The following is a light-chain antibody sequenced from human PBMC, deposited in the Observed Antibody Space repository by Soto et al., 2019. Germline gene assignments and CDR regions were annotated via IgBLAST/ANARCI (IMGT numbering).Light chain of an antibody. CDR3: SSYTSSSTLGV. CDR1: SSDVGGYHY. CDR2: DVS. J-gene: IGLJ1*01. V-gene: IGLV2-14*01. Sequence: QSALTQPASVSGSPGQSITISCTGTSSDVGGYHYVSWYQQHPGKAPKLMIYDVSNRPSGVSNRFSGSKSGNTASLTISGLQAEDEADYYCSSYTSSSTLGVFGTGT.